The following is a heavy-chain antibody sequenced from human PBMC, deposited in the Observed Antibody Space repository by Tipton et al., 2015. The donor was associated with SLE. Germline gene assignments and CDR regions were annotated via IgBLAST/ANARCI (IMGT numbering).Heavy chain of an antibody. D-gene: IGHD3-9*01. CDR1: GYTLTRYY. J-gene: IGHJ5*02. CDR3: ARGRRPVTGWFDP. CDR2: INPSGGST. V-gene: IGHV1-46*01. Sequence: QSGPEVKKTGASVKVSCKASGYTLTRYYVHWVRQAPGQGLEWMGLINPSGGSTSYAQKFRGRVTMTRDTSTSTADMELSSLRSEDTAVYYCARGRRPVTGWFDPWGQGTLVTVSS.